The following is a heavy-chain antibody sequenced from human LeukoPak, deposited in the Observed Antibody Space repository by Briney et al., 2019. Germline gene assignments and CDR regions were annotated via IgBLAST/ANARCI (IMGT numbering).Heavy chain of an antibody. CDR3: ARVRVGGDFDS. Sequence: SGGSLRLSCGASGFTFSSYSMNWVRQAPGKGLEWVSYITSGSTTIYYADSVQGRFAISRDNAKNSLFLQMNSLRAEDTAVYFCARVRVGGDFDSWGQGTLLIVSS. V-gene: IGHV3-48*01. D-gene: IGHD1-26*01. CDR1: GFTFSSYS. CDR2: ITSGSTTI. J-gene: IGHJ4*02.